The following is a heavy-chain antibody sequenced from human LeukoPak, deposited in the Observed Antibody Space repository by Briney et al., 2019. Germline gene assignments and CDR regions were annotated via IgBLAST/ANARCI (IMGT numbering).Heavy chain of an antibody. J-gene: IGHJ5*02. D-gene: IGHD6-19*01. CDR2: ISGGGERA. CDR3: GKDGGQYSSGPEFDP. V-gene: IGHV3-23*01. CDR1: GILFSNTA. Sequence: GGSLRLSXAASGILFSNTAMNWARQAPGRGLEWLSAISGGGERAFYADSVKGRFTISRDNSKNILYLQMNSLTANDTAIYYCGKDGGQYSSGPEFDPRGQGALVTVSS.